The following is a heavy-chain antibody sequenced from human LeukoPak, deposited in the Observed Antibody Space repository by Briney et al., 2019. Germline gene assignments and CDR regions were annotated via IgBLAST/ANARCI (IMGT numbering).Heavy chain of an antibody. V-gene: IGHV4-30-4*08. CDR2: IYYSGST. CDR3: ARTVAAYERGASDI. CDR1: GGSISSGDYY. Sequence: SETLSLTCTVSGGSISSGDYYWSWIRQPPGKGLEWIGYIYYSGSTYYNPSLKSRVTISVDTSKNQFSLKLSSVTAADTAVYYCARTVAAYERGASDIWGQGTMVTVSS. D-gene: IGHD2-15*01. J-gene: IGHJ3*02.